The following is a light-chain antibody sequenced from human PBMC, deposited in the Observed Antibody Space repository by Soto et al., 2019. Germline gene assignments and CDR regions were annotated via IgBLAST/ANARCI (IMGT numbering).Light chain of an antibody. V-gene: IGKV1-6*01. Sequence: AVQMTQSRSSLSASVGDRVTITCRASQAIRSDLGWYQMKPGKVPKLLIYAASNLQSGVPSRFIGRGYGTDFTLTISSLQPEDFATYYCLQDYNYPRTFGQGTKVEI. CDR2: AAS. CDR1: QAIRSD. J-gene: IGKJ1*01. CDR3: LQDYNYPRT.